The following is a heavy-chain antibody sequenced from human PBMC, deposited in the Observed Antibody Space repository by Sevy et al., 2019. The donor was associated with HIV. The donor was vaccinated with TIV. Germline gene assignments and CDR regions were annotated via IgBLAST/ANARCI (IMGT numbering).Heavy chain of an antibody. D-gene: IGHD6-13*01. V-gene: IGHV4-59*01. Sequence: SETLSLTCTVSGGSISSYYWSWIRQPPGKGLEWIGYIYYSGSTNYNPSLKSRVTISVDTSKNQFSLKLSSVTAADTAVDYCARGGAAAVLEGDYYYGMDVWGQGTTVTVSS. CDR3: ARGGAAAVLEGDYYYGMDV. CDR2: IYYSGST. J-gene: IGHJ6*02. CDR1: GGSISSYY.